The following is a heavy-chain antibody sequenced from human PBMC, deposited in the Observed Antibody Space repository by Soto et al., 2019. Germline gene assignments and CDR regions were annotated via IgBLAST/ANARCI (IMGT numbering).Heavy chain of an antibody. CDR2: INHSGST. D-gene: IGHD3-10*01. J-gene: IGHJ6*02. Sequence: TSETLSLTCAVYGGSFSGYYWSWIRQPPGKGLEWIGEINHSGSTNYNPSLKSRVTISVDTSKNQFSLKLSSVTAAGTAVYYCARGGEWFGELSFGMDVWGQGTTVTVSS. CDR1: GGSFSGYY. V-gene: IGHV4-34*01. CDR3: ARGGEWFGELSFGMDV.